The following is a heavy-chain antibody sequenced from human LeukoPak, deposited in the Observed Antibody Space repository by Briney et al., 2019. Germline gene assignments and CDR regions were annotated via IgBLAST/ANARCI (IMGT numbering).Heavy chain of an antibody. D-gene: IGHD3-10*01. V-gene: IGHV1-8*03. CDR2: MNPNSGNK. Sequence: ASVKVSCKASVYTFTSYDINWVRQATGQGLEWMGWMNPNSGNKGYAQKFKDRVPITRNTSISTAYMELSSLRSGDTAVYYCARHPARLFYFGANYYYYYMDVWGKGTTVTVSS. CDR3: ARHPARLFYFGANYYYYYMDV. J-gene: IGHJ6*03. CDR1: VYTFTSYD.